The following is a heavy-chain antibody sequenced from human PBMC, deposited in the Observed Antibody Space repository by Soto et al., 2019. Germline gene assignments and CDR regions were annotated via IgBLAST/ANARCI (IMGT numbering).Heavy chain of an antibody. D-gene: IGHD6-19*01. Sequence: QVTLKESGPVLVKPTEPLTLTCTAPGLSLSNARMGVSWIRQPPGKALEWLAHIFSNDEKSYSTSLKSRLTISKDTAKSQVVLTMTNVDPVDTATYYCARQLDRIGWYGAIDYWGQGTLVTVSS. J-gene: IGHJ4*02. V-gene: IGHV2-26*01. CDR1: GLSLSNARMG. CDR3: ARQLDRIGWYGAIDY. CDR2: IFSNDEK.